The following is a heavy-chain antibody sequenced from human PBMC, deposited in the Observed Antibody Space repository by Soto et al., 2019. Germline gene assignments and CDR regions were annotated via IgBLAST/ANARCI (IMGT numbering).Heavy chain of an antibody. CDR2: ISPKRGGT. J-gene: IGHJ4*02. Sequence: VASVKVSCKASGYNFIEYYMHWVRQAPGQGFEWMGRISPKRGGTNYAQKFEGRVTMTWDTSLNTAYMELSSLISEDTAVYYCARPPGYISDWYYFDLWGQGTLVTVSS. D-gene: IGHD3-9*01. CDR3: ARPPGYISDWYYFDL. V-gene: IGHV1-2*02. CDR1: GYNFIEYY.